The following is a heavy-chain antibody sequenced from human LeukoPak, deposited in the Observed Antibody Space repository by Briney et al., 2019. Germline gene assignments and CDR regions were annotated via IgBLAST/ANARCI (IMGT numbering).Heavy chain of an antibody. Sequence: SETLSLICTVSGGSLSSYYWSWIRQPPGKGLEWIGYIYYSGSTNYNPSLKSRVTISVDTSKNQFSLKLSSVTAADTAVYYCARDSYYDSSGYQFDYWGQGTLVTVSS. CDR1: GGSLSSYY. V-gene: IGHV4-59*01. D-gene: IGHD3-22*01. CDR3: ARDSYYDSSGYQFDY. J-gene: IGHJ4*02. CDR2: IYYSGST.